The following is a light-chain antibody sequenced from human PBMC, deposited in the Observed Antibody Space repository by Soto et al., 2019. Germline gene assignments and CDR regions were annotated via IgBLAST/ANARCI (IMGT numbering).Light chain of an antibody. CDR3: QQYKSFSLT. V-gene: IGKV1-5*03. CDR1: QSISTW. Sequence: DIQMTQYPSTLSASVGDRVTITCRASQSISTWLAWYQQKPGKAPKLLIYKTSNLESGVPSRFSGSGSGTEFYLTISSLQPDDFATYYCQQYKSFSLTFGGGTRVEVK. J-gene: IGKJ4*01. CDR2: KTS.